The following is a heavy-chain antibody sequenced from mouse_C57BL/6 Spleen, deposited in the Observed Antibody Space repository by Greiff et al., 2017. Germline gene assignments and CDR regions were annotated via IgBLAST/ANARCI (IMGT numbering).Heavy chain of an antibody. J-gene: IGHJ4*01. CDR1: GYTFTSYW. V-gene: IGHV1-61*01. Sequence: VKLQQPGAELVRPGSSVKLSCKASGYTFTSYWMDWVKQRPGQGLEWIGNIYPSDSETHYNQKFKDKATLTVDKSSSTAYMQLSSLTSEDSAVYYCAREGLRDYAMDYWGQGTSVTVSS. CDR3: AREGLRDYAMDY. CDR2: IYPSDSET. D-gene: IGHD2-2*01.